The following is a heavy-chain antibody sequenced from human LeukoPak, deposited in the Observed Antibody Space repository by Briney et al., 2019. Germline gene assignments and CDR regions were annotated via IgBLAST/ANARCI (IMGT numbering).Heavy chain of an antibody. Sequence: GGSLRLSCVASGLIFDDYTMHWVRQAPGKGLEWVSLISRNGAVTKYADSVRGRFTISRDNAKNSLYLQMNSLRAEDTAVYYCARDRITMVRGARTHFDYWGQGTLVTVSS. V-gene: IGHV3-43*01. CDR2: ISRNGAVT. D-gene: IGHD3-10*01. J-gene: IGHJ4*02. CDR1: GLIFDDYT. CDR3: ARDRITMVRGARTHFDY.